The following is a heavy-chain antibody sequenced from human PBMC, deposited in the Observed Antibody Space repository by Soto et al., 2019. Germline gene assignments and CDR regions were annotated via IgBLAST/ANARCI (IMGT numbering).Heavy chain of an antibody. CDR2: IYYSGST. V-gene: IGHV4-39*01. Sequence: SETLSLTCTVSGGSISSSSYYWGWIRQPPGKGLEWIGSIYYSGSTYYNPSLKSRVTISVDTSRNQFSLKLSSVTAADTAVYYCARSVPAAIWDMAFDIWGQGTMVTVS. J-gene: IGHJ3*02. CDR3: ARSVPAAIWDMAFDI. CDR1: GGSISSSSYY. D-gene: IGHD2-2*02.